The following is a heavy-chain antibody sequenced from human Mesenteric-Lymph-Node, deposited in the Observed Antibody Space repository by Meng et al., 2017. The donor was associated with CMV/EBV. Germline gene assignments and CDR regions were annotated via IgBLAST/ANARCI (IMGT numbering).Heavy chain of an antibody. CDR1: GFTVNSNY. CDR2: IYSGGST. Sequence: VSGFTVNSNYMSWVRQAPGKGLEWVSVIYSGGSTYYADSVKGRFTISRDNSKNTVYLQMNSLRAEDTAVYYCARAPGGAAAGKSLDYWGQGALVTVSS. V-gene: IGHV3-66*01. J-gene: IGHJ4*02. CDR3: ARAPGGAAAGKSLDY. D-gene: IGHD6-13*01.